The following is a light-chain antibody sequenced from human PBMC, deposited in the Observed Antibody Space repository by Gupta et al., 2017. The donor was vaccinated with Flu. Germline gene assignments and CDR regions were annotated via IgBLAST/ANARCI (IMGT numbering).Light chain of an antibody. Sequence: DIVLTHSPATLSLSPGERATISCRASQTISRYLAWYQQRPGQAPRLLIYDASNRANGLPARFSGSGSGTEFTLTISSREPEDFAVYYCQARSNCLYTFGQGTXMDI. V-gene: IGKV3-11*01. J-gene: IGKJ2*01. CDR1: QTISRY. CDR3: QARSNCLYT. CDR2: DAS.